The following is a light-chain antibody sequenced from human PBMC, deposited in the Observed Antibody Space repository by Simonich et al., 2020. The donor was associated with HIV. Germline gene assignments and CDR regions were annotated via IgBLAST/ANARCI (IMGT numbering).Light chain of an antibody. CDR3: VLYMSSGTVI. Sequence: QTVVTQEPSFSVSPGGTVTLTCALSSGSVSSGYYPSWYQLTPGQAPRTLIYNTNIRSSGVPDRFSGSILGNKAALSITGAQADDESDYYCVLYMSSGTVIFGGGTKLTVL. CDR1: SGSVSSGYY. J-gene: IGLJ2*01. CDR2: NTN. V-gene: IGLV8-61*01.